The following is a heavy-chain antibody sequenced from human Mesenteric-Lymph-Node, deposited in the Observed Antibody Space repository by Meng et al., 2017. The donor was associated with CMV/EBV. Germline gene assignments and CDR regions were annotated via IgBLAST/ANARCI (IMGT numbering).Heavy chain of an antibody. CDR3: ARAGAYGSGSYVAFDY. J-gene: IGHJ4*02. CDR2: ISGYNGNT. Sequence: GFTITSYGITWVRQAPGQGLEWMGWISGYNGNTNCAQKVQGRVTMTTDTSTSTAYMELRSLTSEDTAVYYCARAGAYGSGSYVAFDYWGQGTLVTVSS. D-gene: IGHD3-10*01. V-gene: IGHV1-18*01. CDR1: GFTITSYG.